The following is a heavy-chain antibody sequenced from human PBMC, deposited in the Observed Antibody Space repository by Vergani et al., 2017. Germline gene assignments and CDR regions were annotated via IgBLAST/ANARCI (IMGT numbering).Heavy chain of an antibody. CDR1: GYSIRNGYY. CDR3: VRDFHSRGPFDV. Sequence: QVQLQESGPVLVEPSETLSLTCAVSGYSIRNGYYWGWIRQPPGKGLEWIGSIYHSGSTHYNPSLKSRVTISVDTSKNDFSLKVTSVTAADTAVYYCVRDFHSRGPFDVWGQGSLVTVAS. J-gene: IGHJ4*02. CDR2: IYHSGST. V-gene: IGHV4-38-2*02. D-gene: IGHD3/OR15-3a*01.